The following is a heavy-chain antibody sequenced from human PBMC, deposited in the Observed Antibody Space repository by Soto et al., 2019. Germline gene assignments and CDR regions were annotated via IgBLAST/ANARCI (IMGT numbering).Heavy chain of an antibody. V-gene: IGHV4-59*02. Sequence: SGTLYLTSTVSGGSVSISDFGWSRQPPGKGLEWIGYIYYSGSTNYNPSLKSRVTISVDTSKNQFSLKLSSVTAADTAVYYCARARDGLLIDYWGQGTLVTVSS. CDR1: GGSVSISD. CDR2: IYYSGST. CDR3: ARARDGLLIDY. J-gene: IGHJ4*02.